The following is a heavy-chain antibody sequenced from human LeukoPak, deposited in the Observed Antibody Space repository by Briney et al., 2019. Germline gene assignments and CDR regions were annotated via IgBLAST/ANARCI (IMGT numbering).Heavy chain of an antibody. D-gene: IGHD1-26*01. CDR3: AKDEGSGSQQTDY. V-gene: IGHV3-43D*03. Sequence: GGSPRLSCAASGFTFDDYAMHWVRQAPGKGLEWVSLISWDGGSTYYADSVKGRFTISRDNSKNSLYLQMNSLRAEDTALYYCAKDEGSGSQQTDYWGQGTLVTVSS. CDR1: GFTFDDYA. CDR2: ISWDGGST. J-gene: IGHJ4*02.